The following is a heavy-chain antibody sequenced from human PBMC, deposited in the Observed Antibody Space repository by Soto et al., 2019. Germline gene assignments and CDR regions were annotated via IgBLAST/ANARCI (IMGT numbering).Heavy chain of an antibody. CDR2: IYYSGGT. V-gene: IGHV4-30-4*01. CDR3: ARGARGSGLRYFDWFAY. CDR1: GGSISSGEYY. J-gene: IGHJ5*01. D-gene: IGHD3-9*01. Sequence: SETLSLTCTVSGGSISSGEYYWSWIRQPPGKGLEWIGYIYYSGGTYYNPSLKSRVTISVDTSKNQFSLKLSSVTAADTAVYYCARGARGSGLRYFDWFAYWGQGTLVTVSS.